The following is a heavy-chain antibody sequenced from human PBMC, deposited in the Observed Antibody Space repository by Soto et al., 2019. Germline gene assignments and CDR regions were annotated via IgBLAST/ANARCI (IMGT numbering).Heavy chain of an antibody. D-gene: IGHD1-26*01. CDR1: GFTFSDYY. V-gene: IGHV3-11*06. J-gene: IGHJ4*02. Sequence: PGGSLRLSCAASGFTFSDYYMSWIRQAPGKGLEWVSYISSSSSYTNYADSVKGRFTISRDNAKNSLYLQMNSLRAEDTAVYYCARSPRDFFPNGIVGAMGDFDYWGQGTLVTVSS. CDR3: ARSPRDFFPNGIVGAMGDFDY. CDR2: ISSSSSYT.